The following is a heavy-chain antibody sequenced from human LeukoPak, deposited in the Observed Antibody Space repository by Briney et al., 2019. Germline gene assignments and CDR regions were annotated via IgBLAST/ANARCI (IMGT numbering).Heavy chain of an antibody. CDR3: ARGGNWHFDL. D-gene: IGHD1-26*01. CDR1: VGSFSGYY. Sequence: SETLSLTCAVYVGSFSGYYWTWFRQPPGKGLEWIGESDHGGSTNYNPSLKSRVTISVDTSRNQFSLKLSSATAADTAVYYCARGGNWHFDLWGRGTLVTVSS. J-gene: IGHJ2*01. CDR2: SDHGGST. V-gene: IGHV4-34*01.